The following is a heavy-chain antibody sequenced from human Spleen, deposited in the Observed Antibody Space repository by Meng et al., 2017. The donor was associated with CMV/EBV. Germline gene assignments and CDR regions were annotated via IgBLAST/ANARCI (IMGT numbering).Heavy chain of an antibody. CDR2: INHSGST. CDR3: ASVAYSTLDY. V-gene: IGHV4-34*01. CDR1: GGSFSGYY. Sequence: QVQLQQWGAGLSKPSETLSLTCAVYGGSFSGYYWSWIRQPPGKGLEWIGEINHSGSTNYNPSLKSRVTISVDTSKNQFSLKLSSVTAADTAAYYCASVAYSTLDYWGQGTLVTVSS. J-gene: IGHJ4*02. D-gene: IGHD3-16*01.